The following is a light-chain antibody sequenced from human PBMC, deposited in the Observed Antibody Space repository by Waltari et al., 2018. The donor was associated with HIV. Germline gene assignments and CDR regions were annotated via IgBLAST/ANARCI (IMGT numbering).Light chain of an antibody. Sequence: QSVLTQPHQPSRTPGQRVTISCSGISPNIARNYAYWYQPVPGTDRKIHRNEKQHPRVGDPVRFSGSKSATSPSLGMSRLQSEDEADYHCAAWDGSHCVFGGGTKLTVL. CDR2: EKQ. CDR1: SPNIARNY. V-gene: IGLV1-47*01. CDR3: AAWDGSHCV. J-gene: IGLJ3*02.